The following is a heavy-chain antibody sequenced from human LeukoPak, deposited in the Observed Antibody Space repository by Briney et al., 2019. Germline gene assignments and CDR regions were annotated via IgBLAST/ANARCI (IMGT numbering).Heavy chain of an antibody. D-gene: IGHD2-8*02. CDR2: INPNSGGT. CDR3: ARALVVYAKGELGDY. J-gene: IGHJ4*02. Sequence: ASVKVSCKASGYTFTGYYMHWVRQAPGQGLEWMGRINPNSGGTNYAQKFQGRVTMTGDTSISTAYMELSRLRSDDTAVYYCARALVVYAKGELGDYWGQGTLVTVSS. CDR1: GYTFTGYY. V-gene: IGHV1-2*06.